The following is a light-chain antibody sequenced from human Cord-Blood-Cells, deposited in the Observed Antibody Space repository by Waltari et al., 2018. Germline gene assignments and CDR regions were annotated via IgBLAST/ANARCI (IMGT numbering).Light chain of an antibody. V-gene: IGLV2-11*01. CDR2: DVS. Sequence: QSALTQPRPVSGSPGQSVTISCTGTSSAVGGYNYVSRYQQHPGKAPKLMIYDVSKRPSGVPDRCSGSKSGNTASLTSSGLQAEDEADYYCCSYAGSYTYVFGTGTKVTVL. CDR3: CSYAGSYTYV. CDR1: SSAVGGYNY. J-gene: IGLJ1*01.